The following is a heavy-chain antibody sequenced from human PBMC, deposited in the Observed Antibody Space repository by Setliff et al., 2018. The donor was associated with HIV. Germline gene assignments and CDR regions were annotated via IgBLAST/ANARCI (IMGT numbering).Heavy chain of an antibody. J-gene: IGHJ6*03. CDR1: GYRFTNYW. Sequence: LGESLKISCKGSGYRFTNYWIAWLRQMPGKGLECMGIIYPGDSDTRYSPSFEGQVTISADKSISTAYLQWSSLKASDTAMYYCARASDPSHRMPPTNYYYYMDVWGKGTTVTVSS. D-gene: IGHD2-2*01. CDR3: ARASDPSHRMPPTNYYYYMDV. CDR2: IYPGDSDT. V-gene: IGHV5-51*01.